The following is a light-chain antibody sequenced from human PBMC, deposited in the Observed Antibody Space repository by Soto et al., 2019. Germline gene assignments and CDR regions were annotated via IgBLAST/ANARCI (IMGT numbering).Light chain of an antibody. CDR1: QCISSY. Sequence: AIQLTQSPSSLSASVGDRVTITCRASQCISSYLGWYQQRPGEAPELLLYAASTLRSGVPSRFSGSGSGTQFTLTINNLQPEDSATYFCLQDHDYPWTFGHGTKVDIK. V-gene: IGKV1-6*01. CDR3: LQDHDYPWT. J-gene: IGKJ1*01. CDR2: AAS.